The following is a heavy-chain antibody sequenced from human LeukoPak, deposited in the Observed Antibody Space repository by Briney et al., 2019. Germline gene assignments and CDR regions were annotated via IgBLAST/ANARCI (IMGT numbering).Heavy chain of an antibody. J-gene: IGHJ6*03. V-gene: IGHV3-11*04. CDR2: ISSSGSTI. CDR3: ARSNTQRYYYYYYMDV. D-gene: IGHD2-2*02. CDR1: GFTFSDYY. Sequence: AGGSLRLSCAASGFTFSDYYMSWIRQAPGKGLEWVSYISSSGSTIYYADSVKGRFTISRDNAKNSLYLQMNSLRAEDTAVYYCARSNTQRYYYYYYMDVWGKGTTVTVSS.